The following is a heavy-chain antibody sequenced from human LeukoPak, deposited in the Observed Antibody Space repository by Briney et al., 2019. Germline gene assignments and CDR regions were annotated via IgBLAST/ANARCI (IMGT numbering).Heavy chain of an antibody. CDR3: AAGDPWHLLDY. Sequence: ASVKVSCKVSGYTLTELSMHWVRQAPGKGLEWMGGFDLGDGETIFAQKFQGRVTMTEDTSTDTAYMELRSLTSEDTAVYYCAAGDPWHLLDYWSQGTLVTVSS. CDR2: FDLGDGET. V-gene: IGHV1-24*01. J-gene: IGHJ4*02. CDR1: GYTLTELS. D-gene: IGHD5-12*01.